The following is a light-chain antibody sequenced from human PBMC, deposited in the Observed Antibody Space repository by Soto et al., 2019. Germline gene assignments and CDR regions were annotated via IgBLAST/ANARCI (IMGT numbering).Light chain of an antibody. J-gene: IGKJ1*01. V-gene: IGKV3-15*01. CDR3: QQYKDWPPIT. CDR2: GAS. CDR1: QSVSDR. Sequence: ETVMTQSPATLSVSPGERATLSCRASQSVSDRLAWYQQKPGQGPRLLIYGASTRATDIPARFSGSGSGTEFTLTISRVQSEDSAIYYCQQYKDWPPITFGQGTKVEI.